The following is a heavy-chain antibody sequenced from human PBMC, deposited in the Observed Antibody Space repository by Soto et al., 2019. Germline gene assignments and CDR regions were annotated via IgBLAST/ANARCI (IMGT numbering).Heavy chain of an antibody. D-gene: IGHD6-13*01. V-gene: IGHV1-2*04. CDR1: GYTFTGYY. CDR3: ARDGPAKLGGMDV. CDR2: INPNSGRT. J-gene: IGHJ6*02. Sequence: QVQLVQSGAEVKKPGASVKVSCKASGYTFTGYYMHWVRQAPGQELEWMGWINPNSGRTNYAQKFQGWVTMTRDTSSSTAYMELSRLSSNDTAVYYCARDGPAKLGGMDVSGHGTTVTVSS.